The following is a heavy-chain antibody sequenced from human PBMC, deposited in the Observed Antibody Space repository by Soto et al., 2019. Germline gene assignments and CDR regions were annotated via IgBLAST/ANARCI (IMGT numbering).Heavy chain of an antibody. Sequence: QVQLVQSGAEVKKPGASVTVSCKTSGYTFSNYGINWVRQAPGQGLEWMGWISGYNGNTNYAQTVQGRVTMTTDTSTGTVYMELRSLKSDDTAIYYCSWFIMVGGWFDPNYYHGMDAWGQGTTVTVSS. D-gene: IGHD6-19*01. V-gene: IGHV1-18*01. J-gene: IGHJ6*02. CDR2: ISGYNGNT. CDR3: SWFIMVGGWFDPNYYHGMDA. CDR1: GYTFSNYG.